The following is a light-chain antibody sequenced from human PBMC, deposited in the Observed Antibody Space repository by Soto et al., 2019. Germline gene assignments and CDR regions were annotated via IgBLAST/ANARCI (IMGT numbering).Light chain of an antibody. V-gene: IGKV2-28*01. CDR1: QSLLHSNGYNY. Sequence: DIVMTQSPLSLPVTPGEPASISCRSSQSLLHSNGYNYLDWYLQKPGQSPQLLIYLGSNRSSGVPDMFSGSESGTDLTLKISRVEAEDVGVYYCMQALQSPRTFGQGTKLEFE. CDR3: MQALQSPRT. CDR2: LGS. J-gene: IGKJ1*01.